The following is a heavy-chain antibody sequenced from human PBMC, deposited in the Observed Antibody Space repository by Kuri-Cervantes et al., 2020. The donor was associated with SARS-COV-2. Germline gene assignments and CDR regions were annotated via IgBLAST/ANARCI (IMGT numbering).Heavy chain of an antibody. CDR1: GFTFSSYW. Sequence: GGSLRLSCAASGFTFSSYWMSWVRQAPGKGLEWVANIKQDGSEEYYVDSVKGRFTISRDNAKNSLYLQMNSLRAEDTAVYYCARAGRWELLLGRLAYFDYWGQGTLVTVSS. D-gene: IGHD1-26*01. CDR2: IKQDGSEE. CDR3: ARAGRWELLLGRLAYFDY. V-gene: IGHV3-7*01. J-gene: IGHJ4*02.